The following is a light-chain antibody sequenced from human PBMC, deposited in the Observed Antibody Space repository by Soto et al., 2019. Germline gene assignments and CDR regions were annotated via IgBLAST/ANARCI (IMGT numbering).Light chain of an antibody. CDR1: QGLVSW. Sequence: DIQVTQSPSSVSASVGDRVTITCRASQGLVSWLAWYQQKPGKAPKLLIYAASSFQSGVPSRFSGSGSGTDFTLTISSLQPEDFATYYCQQTSSFPLTFGGWTKVEIK. CDR2: AAS. V-gene: IGKV1-12*01. J-gene: IGKJ4*01. CDR3: QQTSSFPLT.